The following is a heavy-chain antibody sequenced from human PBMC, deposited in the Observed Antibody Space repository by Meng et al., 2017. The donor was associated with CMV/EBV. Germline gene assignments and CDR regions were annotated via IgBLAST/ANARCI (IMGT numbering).Heavy chain of an antibody. V-gene: IGHV1-69*04. CDR3: ARDKDSSSSYDDGMDV. CDR1: GGTFSSYT. Sequence: SVKVSCKASGGTFSSYTISWVRQAPGQGLEWMGRIIPILGIANYAQKFQGRVTITADKPTSTAYMELSSLRSEDTAVYYCARDKDSSSSYDDGMDVWGQGTTVTVSS. J-gene: IGHJ6*02. D-gene: IGHD6-6*01. CDR2: IIPILGIA.